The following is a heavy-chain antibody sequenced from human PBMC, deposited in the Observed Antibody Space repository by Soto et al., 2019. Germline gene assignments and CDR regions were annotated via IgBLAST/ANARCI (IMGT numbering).Heavy chain of an antibody. D-gene: IGHD3-22*01. J-gene: IGHJ5*02. CDR2: INAGNGNT. Sequence: QVQLVQSGAEVKKPGASVKVSCKASGYTFTSYAMHWLRQAPGQRLEWMGWINAGNGNTKYSQKFQGRVTITRDTSASTAYMELSSLRSEDTAVYYCARHYYDSSGYFWFDPWGQGTLVTVSS. CDR1: GYTFTSYA. V-gene: IGHV1-3*01. CDR3: ARHYYDSSGYFWFDP.